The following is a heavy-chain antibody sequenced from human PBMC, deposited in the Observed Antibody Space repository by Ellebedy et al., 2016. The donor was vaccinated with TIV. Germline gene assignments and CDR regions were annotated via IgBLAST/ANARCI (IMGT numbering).Heavy chain of an antibody. CDR1: GFTFSNHW. D-gene: IGHD3-16*01. Sequence: PGGSLRLSCAASGFTFSNHWMHWVRQAPGKGLVWVSRIDTDGSSTTYADSVKGRFTISRDNAKNTLYLQMNSLRAEDTAVYYCAKDRGGHGDLFDYWGQGTLVTVS. J-gene: IGHJ4*02. CDR2: IDTDGSST. CDR3: AKDRGGHGDLFDY. V-gene: IGHV3-74*01.